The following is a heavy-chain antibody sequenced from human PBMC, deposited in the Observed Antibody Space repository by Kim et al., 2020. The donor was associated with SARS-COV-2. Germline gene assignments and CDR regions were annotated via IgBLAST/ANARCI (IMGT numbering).Heavy chain of an antibody. Sequence: GGSLRLSCAASGFTFSSYGMHWVRQAPGKGLEWVAVIWYDGSNKYYADSVKGRFTISRDNSKNTLYLQMNSLRAEDTAVYYCARGYCSSTSCQKFYYYYGMDVWGQGTTVTVSS. V-gene: IGHV3-33*01. CDR3: ARGYCSSTSCQKFYYYYGMDV. CDR2: IWYDGSNK. J-gene: IGHJ6*02. CDR1: GFTFSSYG. D-gene: IGHD2-2*01.